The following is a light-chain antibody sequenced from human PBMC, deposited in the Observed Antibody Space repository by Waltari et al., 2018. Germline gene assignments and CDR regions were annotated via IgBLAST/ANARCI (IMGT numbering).Light chain of an antibody. CDR3: ATWDDSLNAAV. J-gene: IGLJ7*01. Sequence: QSVLTQPPSASGTPGLRVPISCSGSSSNIGSNPVNWYQQLPGTAPKLLIYSTNQRPAGVPDLFSGSKSCTSASLAISGLQSEDEADYYCATWDDSLNAAVFGGGTQLSVL. V-gene: IGLV1-44*01. CDR2: STN. CDR1: SSNIGSNP.